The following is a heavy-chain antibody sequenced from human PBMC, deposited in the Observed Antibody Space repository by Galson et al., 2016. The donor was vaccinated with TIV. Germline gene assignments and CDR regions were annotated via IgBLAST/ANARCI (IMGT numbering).Heavy chain of an antibody. CDR1: GGTFSSFV. Sequence: SVKVSCKASGGTFSSFVVTWVRQAPGQGLEWMGGIIPLFGEVHYAQKFQGRVTISADESTSTVYMELRSLRSGDTAVYYCAKCRNTAMDTYYYYYGLDVWGQGTTVTVSS. CDR3: AKCRNTAMDTYYYYYGLDV. D-gene: IGHD5-18*01. CDR2: IIPLFGEV. J-gene: IGHJ6*02. V-gene: IGHV1-69*13.